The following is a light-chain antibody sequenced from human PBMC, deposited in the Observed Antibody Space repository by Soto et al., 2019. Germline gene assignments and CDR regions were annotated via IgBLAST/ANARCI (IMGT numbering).Light chain of an antibody. CDR2: AAS. CDR3: QQLNSYPIT. V-gene: IGKV1-39*01. J-gene: IGKJ5*01. CDR1: QSISSY. Sequence: DSQMTQSPSSLSASVGDRVTITCRASQSISSYLNWYQQKPGKAPKLLIYAASSLQSGVPSRFSGSGSGTDFTLTISSLQPEDFATYYCQQLNSYPITFGQGTRLEIK.